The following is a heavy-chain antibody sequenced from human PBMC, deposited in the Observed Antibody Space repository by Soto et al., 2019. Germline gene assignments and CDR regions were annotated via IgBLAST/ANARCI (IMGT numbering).Heavy chain of an antibody. CDR3: ARDLYYYDSSGYYEVAYFDY. V-gene: IGHV1-18*01. CDR2: ISAYNGNT. CDR1: GYTFTSYG. J-gene: IGHJ4*02. D-gene: IGHD3-22*01. Sequence: VSVKVSCKASGYTFTSYGISWVRQAPGQGLEWMGWISAYNGNTNYAQKLQGRVTMTTDTSTSTAYMELRSLRSDDTAVYYCARDLYYYDSSGYYEVAYFDYWGQGTLVTVSS.